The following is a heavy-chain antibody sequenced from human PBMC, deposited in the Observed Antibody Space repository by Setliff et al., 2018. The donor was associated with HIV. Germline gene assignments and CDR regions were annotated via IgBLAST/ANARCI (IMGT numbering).Heavy chain of an antibody. V-gene: IGHV1-18*01. CDR1: GYTFTDYY. Sequence: ASVKVSCKASGYTFTDYYIHWVRQAPGQGLEWMGWISAYNGNTNYAQKLQGRVTMTTDTSTSTAYMELRSLRSDDTAVYYCAREIGDYYDSSGYYPPTDYYYGMDVWGQGTTVTVS. D-gene: IGHD3-22*01. CDR3: AREIGDYYDSSGYYPPTDYYYGMDV. CDR2: ISAYNGNT. J-gene: IGHJ6*02.